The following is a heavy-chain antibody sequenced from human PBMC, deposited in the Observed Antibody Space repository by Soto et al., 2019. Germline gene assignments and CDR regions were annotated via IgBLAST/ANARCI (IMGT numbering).Heavy chain of an antibody. D-gene: IGHD2-15*01. CDR3: ARDIGGGPYGMDV. CDR1: GGSVSSGSYY. CDR2: IYYSGST. V-gene: IGHV4-61*01. J-gene: IGHJ6*02. Sequence: KTSETLSLTCTVSGGSVSSGSYYWSWIRQPPGKGLEWIGYIYYSGSTNYNPSLKSRVTISVDTSKNQFSLKLSSVTAADTAVYYCARDIGGGPYGMDVWGQGTTVTVSS.